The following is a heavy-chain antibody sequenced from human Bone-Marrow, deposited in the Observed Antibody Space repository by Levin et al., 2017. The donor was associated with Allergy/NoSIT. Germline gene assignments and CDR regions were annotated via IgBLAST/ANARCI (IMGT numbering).Heavy chain of an antibody. Sequence: GGSLRLSCAASGFAFRNYWMTWVRQATGKGLEWVANINQDGSRRNYADSVKGRFTISRDNAKNSVFLQMNSLRVEDTGVYYCARDLSPDTTTGKDAFDIWGQGTMVTASS. D-gene: IGHD1-1*01. V-gene: IGHV3-7*04. J-gene: IGHJ3*02. CDR2: INQDGSRR. CDR1: GFAFRNYW. CDR3: ARDLSPDTTTGKDAFDI.